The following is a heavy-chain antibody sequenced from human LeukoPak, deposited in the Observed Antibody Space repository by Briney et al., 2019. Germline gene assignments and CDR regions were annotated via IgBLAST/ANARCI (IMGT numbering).Heavy chain of an antibody. D-gene: IGHD2/OR15-2a*01. Sequence: SETLSLTCTVSGGSISSYYWSWIRQPPGKGLEWIGEINHSGSTNYNPSLKSRVTISVDTSKNQFSLKLSSVTAADTAVYYCVLSYYYYYYMDVWGKGTTVTISS. CDR2: INHSGST. V-gene: IGHV4-59*04. J-gene: IGHJ6*03. CDR3: VLSYYYYYYMDV. CDR1: GGSISSYY.